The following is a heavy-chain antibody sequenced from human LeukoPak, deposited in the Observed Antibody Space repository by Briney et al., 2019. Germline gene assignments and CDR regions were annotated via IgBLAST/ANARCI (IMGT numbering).Heavy chain of an antibody. CDR3: ARELLEVGATEFDAFDI. D-gene: IGHD1-26*01. CDR2: INHSGNT. J-gene: IGHJ3*02. CDR1: GYSISSGYY. V-gene: IGHV4-38-2*02. Sequence: PSETLSLTCTVSGYSISSGYYWGLIRQPPGKGLEWIGTINHSGNTYYNPSLKSRVIMSVDTSNNHFSLKLISVTAADTAVYYCARELLEVGATEFDAFDIWGQGTMVTVSS.